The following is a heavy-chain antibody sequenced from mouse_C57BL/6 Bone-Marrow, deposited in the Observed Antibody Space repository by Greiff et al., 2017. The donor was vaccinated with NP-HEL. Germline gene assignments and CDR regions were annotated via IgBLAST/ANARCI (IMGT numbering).Heavy chain of an antibody. V-gene: IGHV7-1*01. J-gene: IGHJ3*01. Sequence: EVNVVESGGGLVQSGRSLRLSCATSGFTFSDFYMEWVRQAPGKGLEWIAASRNKANDYTTEYSASVKGRFIVSRDTSQSILYLQMNALRAEDTAIYYCARDADYYGSSSPAWFAYWGQGTLVTVSA. D-gene: IGHD1-1*01. CDR2: SRNKANDYTT. CDR1: GFTFSDFY. CDR3: ARDADYYGSSSPAWFAY.